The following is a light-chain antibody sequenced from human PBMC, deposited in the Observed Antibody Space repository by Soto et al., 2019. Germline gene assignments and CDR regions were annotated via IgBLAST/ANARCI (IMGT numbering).Light chain of an antibody. CDR2: DVS. V-gene: IGLV2-14*01. Sequence: QSVLTQPASVSGSPGQSITISCTGTSSDVCGYNYVSWYQQHPGKAPKLMIYDVSNRPSGVSNRFSGSKSGNTASLTISGLQAEDEADYYCSSYTSSSTPVFGGGTKVTVL. J-gene: IGLJ2*01. CDR3: SSYTSSSTPV. CDR1: SSDVCGYNY.